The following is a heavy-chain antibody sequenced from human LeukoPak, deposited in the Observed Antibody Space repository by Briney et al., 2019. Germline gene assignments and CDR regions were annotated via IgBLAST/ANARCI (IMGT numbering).Heavy chain of an antibody. Sequence: GASVKVSCKASGYTFTSYGISWMRQAPGQGLEWMGWISPYKGNTNYAQKLQGRVTMTTDTSTSTAYLELRSLRSDDTAMYYCAIRTGTYPYYFDYWGQGTLVTVPS. CDR2: ISPYKGNT. J-gene: IGHJ4*02. CDR3: AIRTGTYPYYFDY. CDR1: GYTFTSYG. D-gene: IGHD1-1*01. V-gene: IGHV1-18*01.